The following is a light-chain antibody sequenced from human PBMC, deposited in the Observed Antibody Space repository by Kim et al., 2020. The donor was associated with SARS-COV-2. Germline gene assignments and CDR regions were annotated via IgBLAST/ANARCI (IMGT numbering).Light chain of an antibody. CDR3: QNYHSAPFT. Sequence: ASVGERVTITCRASQDISQYLAWYQQQPGKVPQLLIYAASTLQSGVPSRFGGSGSGADFTLTISSLQPEDVATYYCQNYHSAPFTFGPGTKVDIK. J-gene: IGKJ3*01. CDR1: QDISQY. V-gene: IGKV1-27*01. CDR2: AAS.